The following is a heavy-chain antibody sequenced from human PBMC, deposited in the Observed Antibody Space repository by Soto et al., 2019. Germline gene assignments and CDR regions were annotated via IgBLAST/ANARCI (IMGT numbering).Heavy chain of an antibody. CDR1: GYSLTSHW. Sequence: GESLKISCKGSGYSLTSHWIAWVRQMPGKGLEWMGIIYPDDSDTRYSPSFQGQVTISADKSISTAHLQWSSLKASDTAMYYCARGGSSFYYGMDVWGQGTTVTVSS. V-gene: IGHV5-51*01. CDR3: ARGGSSFYYGMDV. J-gene: IGHJ6*02. D-gene: IGHD6-6*01. CDR2: IYPDDSDT.